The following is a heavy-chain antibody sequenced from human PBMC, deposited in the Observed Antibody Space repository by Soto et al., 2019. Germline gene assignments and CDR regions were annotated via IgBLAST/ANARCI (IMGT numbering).Heavy chain of an antibody. V-gene: IGHV3-30*18. CDR1: GFTFSSYG. Sequence: PGGSLRLSCAASGFTFSSYGMHWVRQAPGKGLEWVAVISYDGSNKYYADSVKGRFTISRDNSKNTLYLQMNSLRAEDTAVYYCAKLGSGSSGWYIAYWGQGTLVTVSS. D-gene: IGHD6-19*01. J-gene: IGHJ4*02. CDR2: ISYDGSNK. CDR3: AKLGSGSSGWYIAY.